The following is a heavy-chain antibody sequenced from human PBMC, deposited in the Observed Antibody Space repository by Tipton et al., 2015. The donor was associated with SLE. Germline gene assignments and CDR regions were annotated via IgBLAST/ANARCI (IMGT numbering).Heavy chain of an antibody. V-gene: IGHV3-15*01. Sequence: RLSCAASGFALSKDWVSWVRQAPGKGLEWVGRIKNKLDGGTTDYAAPVKGRFTISRDDSENTVSLQMASLKIEDTALYYCATFNARDAFNVWGQGTMVTVSS. CDR1: GFALSKDW. J-gene: IGHJ3*01. D-gene: IGHD2-8*01. CDR3: ATFNARDAFNV. CDR2: IKNKLDGGTT.